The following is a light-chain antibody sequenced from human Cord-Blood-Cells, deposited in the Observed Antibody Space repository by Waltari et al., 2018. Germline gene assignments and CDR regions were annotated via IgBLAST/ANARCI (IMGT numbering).Light chain of an antibody. Sequence: VLRWPPGNRFLSPGERATLSCRASQSVSSSYLAWYQQKPGQAPRLLIYGASSSATGIPDRFSGSGSGTDFTLTISRLEPEDFAVYYCQQYGSSPVSFGQGTKLEIK. CDR1: QSVSSSY. CDR3: QQYGSSPVS. J-gene: IGKJ2*03. V-gene: IGKV3-20*01. CDR2: GAS.